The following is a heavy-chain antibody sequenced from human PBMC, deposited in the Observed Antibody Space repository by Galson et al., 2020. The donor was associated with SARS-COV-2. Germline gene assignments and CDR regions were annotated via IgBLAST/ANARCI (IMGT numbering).Heavy chain of an antibody. CDR3: AKGSPVTTTEIYYYYYMDV. J-gene: IGHJ6*03. CDR1: GFTFSSFA. V-gene: IGHV3-23*01. D-gene: IGHD4-4*01. Sequence: GESLKISCAASGFTFSSFAMTWVRQAPGKGLEWVSAICGNGVATYFADSAKGRFTISRDNSKNTLYLQMNSLRAEDTAVYYCAKGSPVTTTEIYYYYYMDVWGKGTTVTVAS. CDR2: ICGNGVAT.